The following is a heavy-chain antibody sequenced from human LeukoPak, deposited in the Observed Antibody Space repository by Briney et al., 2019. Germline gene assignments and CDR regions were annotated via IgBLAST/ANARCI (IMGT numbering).Heavy chain of an antibody. CDR2: INPNSGGT. D-gene: IGHD3-22*01. CDR1: GYTFTGYY. V-gene: IGHV1-2*06. CDR3: ARDSLHYYDSSGN. Sequence: GASVKVSCKASGYTFTGYYMHWVRQAPGQGLEWMGRINPNSGGTNYAQKFQGRVTMTRDTSISTAYMELSRLRSDDTAVYYCARDSLHYYDSSGNWGQGTLVTLSS. J-gene: IGHJ4*02.